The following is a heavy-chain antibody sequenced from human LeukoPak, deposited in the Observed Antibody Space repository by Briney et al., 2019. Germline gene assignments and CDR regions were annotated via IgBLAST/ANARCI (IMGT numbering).Heavy chain of an antibody. D-gene: IGHD1/OR15-1a*01. CDR1: GASINSDTYY. Sequence: SETLSLTCTGSGASINSDTYYWGWIRQPPGKGLEWIGTHSHSGSAYYNPSLRSRITMSLDTSENQLSLKLYSVTAADTAIYYCARYQTGTMFAVWGQGTLVTISS. CDR3: ARYQTGTMFAV. V-gene: IGHV4-39*07. J-gene: IGHJ4*02. CDR2: HSHSGSA.